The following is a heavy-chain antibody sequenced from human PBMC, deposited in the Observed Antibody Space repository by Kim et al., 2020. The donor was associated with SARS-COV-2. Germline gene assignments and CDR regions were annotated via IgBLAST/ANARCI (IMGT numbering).Heavy chain of an antibody. Sequence: ASVKVSCKASGYNFISYYMHWVRQAPGQGLEWMGIMNPSSSTTAYAHKFQGRFTVTWDTSTSTVYMELSSLRPDDTAVYYCARGGGYGSGTYTAFDPWGQGTLVTVSS. J-gene: IGHJ5*02. CDR2: MNPSSSTT. V-gene: IGHV1-46*01. CDR1: GYNFISYY. D-gene: IGHD3-10*01. CDR3: ARGGGYGSGTYTAFDP.